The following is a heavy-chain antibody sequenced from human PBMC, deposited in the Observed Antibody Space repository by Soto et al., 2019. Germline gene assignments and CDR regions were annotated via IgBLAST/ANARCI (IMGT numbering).Heavy chain of an antibody. D-gene: IGHD1-1*01. CDR1: GVIVSSNY. V-gene: IGHV3-66*01. Sequence: EVQLVESGGGSVLPGGSLRLSCAASGVIVSSNYMSWVRQAPGKGLEWVSLIYSGGSTSYADSVKGRFTISRDNSKNTLYLQMNNLRAEDTAVYYCAGGNTVLERDWGQGTLVTVSS. CDR3: AGGNTVLERD. CDR2: IYSGGST. J-gene: IGHJ4*02.